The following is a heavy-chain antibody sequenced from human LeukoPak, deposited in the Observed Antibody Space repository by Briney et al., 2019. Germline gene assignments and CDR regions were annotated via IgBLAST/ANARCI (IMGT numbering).Heavy chain of an antibody. CDR1: GFTFSSYG. CDR3: ASGYCSSTSCYTGLDY. J-gene: IGHJ4*02. V-gene: IGHV3-33*01. CDR2: IRYDGSNK. Sequence: SGGSLRLSCAASGFTFSSYGMHWVRQAPGKGLEWVAVIRYDGSNKYYADSVKGRFTISRDNSKNTLYLQMNSLRAEDTAVYYCASGYCSSTSCYTGLDYWGQGTLVTVSS. D-gene: IGHD2-2*02.